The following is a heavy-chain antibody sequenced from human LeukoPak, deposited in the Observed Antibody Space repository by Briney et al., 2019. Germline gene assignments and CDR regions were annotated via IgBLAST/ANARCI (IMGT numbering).Heavy chain of an antibody. CDR1: GFTFSSYG. CDR3: PKQREYYDSSPLYDY. J-gene: IGHJ4*02. CDR2: IRYDGSYK. Sequence: GGSLRLSCAASGFTFSSYGMHWVRQTPGKGLEWVAFIRYDGSYKSHADSVKGRFTISRDNSKNTLYLQMNSLRPEDTAVYYCPKQREYYDSSPLYDYWGQGILVTVSS. D-gene: IGHD3-22*01. V-gene: IGHV3-30*02.